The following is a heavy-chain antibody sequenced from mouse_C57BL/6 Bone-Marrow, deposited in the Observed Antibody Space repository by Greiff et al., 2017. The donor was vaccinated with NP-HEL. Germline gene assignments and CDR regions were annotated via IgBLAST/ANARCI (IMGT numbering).Heavy chain of an antibody. J-gene: IGHJ1*03. CDR1: GFNIKDDY. CDR2: IDPENGDT. Sequence: VQLMQSGAELVRPGASVKLSCTASGFNIKDDYMHWVHQRPEKGLEWIGWIDPENGDTEYASKFQGKATITADTSSNTVYLQLSSLTSEDTAVYYCTTSLRYYGNPWYFDVWGTGTTVTVSS. CDR3: TTSLRYYGNPWYFDV. V-gene: IGHV14-4*01. D-gene: IGHD2-1*01.